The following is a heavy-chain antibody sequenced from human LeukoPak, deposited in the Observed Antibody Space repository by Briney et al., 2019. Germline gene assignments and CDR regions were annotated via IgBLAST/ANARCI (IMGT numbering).Heavy chain of an antibody. Sequence: GGSLRLSCAASGFTFSSYWMSWVRQAPGKGLEWVSSISSSSSYIYYADSVKGRFTISRDNAKNSLYLQMNSLRAEDTAVYYCARDSGSYGDYRYWGQGTLVTVSS. CDR3: ARDSGSYGDYRY. J-gene: IGHJ4*02. CDR1: GFTFSSYW. V-gene: IGHV3-21*01. CDR2: ISSSSSYI. D-gene: IGHD4-17*01.